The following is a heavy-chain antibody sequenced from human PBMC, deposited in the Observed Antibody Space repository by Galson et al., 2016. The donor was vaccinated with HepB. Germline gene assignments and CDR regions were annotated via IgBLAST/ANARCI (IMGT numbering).Heavy chain of an antibody. CDR1: GFTFSYYS. V-gene: IGHV3-21*01. J-gene: IGHJ4*02. CDR3: ARDADRLVARTGFDY. D-gene: IGHD6-19*01. Sequence: SLRLSCAASGFTFSYYSMNWVRQAPGKGLEWVSSISTGTRYIYYADSVTGRFTISRDNAKNSLYLQMNSLRVEDTAMYYCARDADRLVARTGFDYWGQGTLVTVSS. CDR2: ISTGTRYI.